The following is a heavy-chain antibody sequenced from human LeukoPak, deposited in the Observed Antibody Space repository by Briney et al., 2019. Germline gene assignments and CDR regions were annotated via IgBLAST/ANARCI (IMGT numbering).Heavy chain of an antibody. Sequence: PGGSLRLSCEASGFTFRTYGMTWVRRAPGKGLEWVSGITGSSTWTYYADSVRGRFTISRDNSKNTLHLQMNNLTADDTAIYYCARELVSLGTGYFDLWGRGTLVTVSS. J-gene: IGHJ2*01. D-gene: IGHD7-27*01. CDR2: ITGSSTWT. CDR3: ARELVSLGTGYFDL. CDR1: GFTFRTYG. V-gene: IGHV3-23*01.